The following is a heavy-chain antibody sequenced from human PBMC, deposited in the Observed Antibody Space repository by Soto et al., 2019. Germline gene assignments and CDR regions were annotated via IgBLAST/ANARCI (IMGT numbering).Heavy chain of an antibody. CDR1: GGSFTGYY. V-gene: IGHV4-34*01. Sequence: SETLSLTCAVYGGSFTGYYWTWIRQTPGKGLEWIGEINYRGSTYYNPSLESRITMAVDTSKNQFSLKLSSVTAADTAVYYCARNLSNRKLYYDILTGILIWGQGTRVTVS. D-gene: IGHD3-9*01. CDR3: ARNLSNRKLYYDILTGILI. J-gene: IGHJ4*02. CDR2: INYRGST.